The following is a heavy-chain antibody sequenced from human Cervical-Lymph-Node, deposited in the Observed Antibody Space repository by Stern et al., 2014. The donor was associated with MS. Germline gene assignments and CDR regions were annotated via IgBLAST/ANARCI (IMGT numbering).Heavy chain of an antibody. J-gene: IGHJ5*02. CDR2: IFEDSGS. V-gene: IGHV4-30-2*01. Sequence: QLQLQESGSGLVMPSQTLSLTCTVSGGSVSSGGYTWGLLRQPPGKGLEWFGNIFEDSGSYYNPPPKSPVTLTKVRSKKHVPLRLSSMTAADTALYYCARVVRFLEWVPFDPWGQGILVTVSS. D-gene: IGHD3-3*01. CDR3: ARVVRFLEWVPFDP. CDR1: GGSVSSGGYT.